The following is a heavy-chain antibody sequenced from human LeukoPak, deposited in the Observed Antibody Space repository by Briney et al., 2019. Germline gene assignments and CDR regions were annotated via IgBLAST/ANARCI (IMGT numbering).Heavy chain of an antibody. Sequence: GASVKVSCKASGYTFTSYDINWVRQATGQGLEWMGWMNPNSGNTGYAQKFQGRVTITRNTSISTAYMELSSLRSEDTAVYYCARVPGGHDFWSGFHYYYYYMDVWGKGTTVTVSS. CDR3: ARVPGGHDFWSGFHYYYYYMDV. CDR1: GYTFTSYD. CDR2: MNPNSGNT. J-gene: IGHJ6*03. V-gene: IGHV1-8*03. D-gene: IGHD3-3*01.